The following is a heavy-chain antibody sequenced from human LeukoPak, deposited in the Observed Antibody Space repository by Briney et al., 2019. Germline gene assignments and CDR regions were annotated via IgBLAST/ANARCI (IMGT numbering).Heavy chain of an antibody. CDR1: GYSFTSYW. J-gene: IGHJ4*02. D-gene: IGHD6-13*01. Sequence: GESLKISCKGSGYSFTSYWIGWVRQMPGKGLEWMGIIYPGDSDTRYTPSFQGQVTISADKSISPAYLQWSSLKASDTAMYYCARELGDGIAGAGVGWGYHYWGQGTLVTVSS. CDR3: ARELGDGIAGAGVGWGYHY. CDR2: IYPGDSDT. V-gene: IGHV5-51*01.